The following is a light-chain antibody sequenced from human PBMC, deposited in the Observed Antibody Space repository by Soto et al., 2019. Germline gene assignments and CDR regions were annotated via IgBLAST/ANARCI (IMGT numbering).Light chain of an antibody. CDR1: SSDVGGYNF. V-gene: IGLV2-14*01. Sequence: QSALTQPASVSGSPGQSITISCTGTSSDVGGYNFVSWYQHYPPKAPKLIIYEVSNRPSGVSARFSGSKSGNTASLTISGLQAEDEAVYYCCSYTNSTSVAWVFGGGTKVTVL. CDR2: EVS. J-gene: IGLJ3*02. CDR3: CSYTNSTSVAWV.